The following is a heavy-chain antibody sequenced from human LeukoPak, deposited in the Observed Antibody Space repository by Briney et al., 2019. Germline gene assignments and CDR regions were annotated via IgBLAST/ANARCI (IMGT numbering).Heavy chain of an antibody. Sequence: SVTVSCKASGYTLTYRYLHWVRQAPGQALEWMGWITPFNGNTNYAQKFQDRVTITRDRSMSTAYMELSSLRSEDTAMYYCARSGAAAGSFDYWGQGTLVTVSS. CDR2: ITPFNGNT. CDR3: ARSGAAAGSFDY. CDR1: GYTLTYRY. D-gene: IGHD6-13*01. J-gene: IGHJ4*02. V-gene: IGHV1-45*02.